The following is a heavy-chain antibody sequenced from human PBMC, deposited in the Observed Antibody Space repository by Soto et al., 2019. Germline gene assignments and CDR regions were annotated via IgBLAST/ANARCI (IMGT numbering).Heavy chain of an antibody. CDR1: GGSISSSNW. V-gene: IGHV4-4*02. J-gene: IGHJ4*02. CDR2: IYHSGST. CDR3: ARRYGGTFDY. Sequence: SETLSLTCAVSGGSISSSNWWSWVRQPPGKGLEWIGEIYHSGSTNYNPSLKSRVTISVDTSKNQFSLKLSSVTAADTAVYYCARRYGGTFDYSGQRTLVTVSS. D-gene: IGHD2-15*01.